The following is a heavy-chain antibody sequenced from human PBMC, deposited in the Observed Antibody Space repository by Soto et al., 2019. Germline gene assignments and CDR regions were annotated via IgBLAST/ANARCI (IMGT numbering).Heavy chain of an antibody. D-gene: IGHD3-16*01. CDR1: GFTFSSFV. CDR2: IGGRDGAT. CDR3: AKRRGEGFFDY. Sequence: EVQLLESGGGLVQPGGSLRLSCAASGFTFSSFVMGWVRQAPGKGLEWVAAIGGRDGATYYPDSVKGRFTISRDNSRNTRYLRMNSLRVDDKAVYYCAKRRGEGFFDYWGQGTLVTVSS. J-gene: IGHJ4*02. V-gene: IGHV3-23*01.